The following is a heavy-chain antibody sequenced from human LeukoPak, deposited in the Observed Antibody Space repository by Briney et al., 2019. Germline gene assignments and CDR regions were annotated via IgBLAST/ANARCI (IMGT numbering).Heavy chain of an antibody. J-gene: IGHJ4*02. CDR2: TNPGNGDT. V-gene: IGHV1-3*02. D-gene: IGHD2-2*02. CDR3: TLYNY. CDR1: GYSFTSQD. Sequence: GASVKVSCKTSGYSFTSQDMHWVRQAPGQSLEWMGCTNPGNGDTKYSQEFQGRVTITRDTSATTAYMELSSLRSDDMAVYYCTLYNYWGQGTLVTVSS.